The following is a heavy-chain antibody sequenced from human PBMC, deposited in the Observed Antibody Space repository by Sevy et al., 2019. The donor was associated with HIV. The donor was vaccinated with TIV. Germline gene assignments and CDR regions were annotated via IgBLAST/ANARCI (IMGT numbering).Heavy chain of an antibody. V-gene: IGHV3-9*01. CDR1: GFTFDDYA. D-gene: IGHD1-26*01. Sequence: GGSLRLSCAASGFTFDDYAMHWDRQAPGKGLEWVSDFSSNGASIGYANSVKGRFIISRDNTKNSLYLQMNRLRPEDTAFYYCAKDISSGSYYRRYAFDFWGQGTMVTVSS. J-gene: IGHJ3*01. CDR3: AKDISSGSYYRRYAFDF. CDR2: FSSNGASI.